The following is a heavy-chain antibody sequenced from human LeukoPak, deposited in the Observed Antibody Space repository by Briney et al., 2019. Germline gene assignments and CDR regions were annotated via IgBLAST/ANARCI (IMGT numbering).Heavy chain of an antibody. D-gene: IGHD2-15*01. Sequence: VASVKVSCKTSGYTFTDCYVHWVRQAPGQGLEWMGWINPNSGDTNYAQKFQGRVTMTRDTSISTAYMELSRLRSDDTAVYYCARVTHWSPSYDIWGQGTMVTVSS. CDR2: INPNSGDT. CDR3: ARVTHWSPSYDI. J-gene: IGHJ3*02. V-gene: IGHV1-2*02. CDR1: GYTFTDCY.